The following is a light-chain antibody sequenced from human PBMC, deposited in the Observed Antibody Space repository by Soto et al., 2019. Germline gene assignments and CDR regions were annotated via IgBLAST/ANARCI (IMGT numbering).Light chain of an antibody. CDR2: SNN. CDR1: SSNIGSNT. Sequence: QSVLTQPPSASGTPGQRVTISCSGSSSNIGSNTVNWYQQLPGTAPKLLIYSNNQRPPGVPDRFSGSKSGTSASLAISGPQSEDEADYYCAAWDDSLNGLVFGTGTKVT. CDR3: AAWDDSLNGLV. V-gene: IGLV1-44*01. J-gene: IGLJ1*01.